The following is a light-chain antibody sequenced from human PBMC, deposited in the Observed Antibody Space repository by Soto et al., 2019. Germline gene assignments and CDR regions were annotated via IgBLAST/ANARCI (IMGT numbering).Light chain of an antibody. CDR2: DAS. CDR3: QQRSNWPRT. CDR1: QSVSNN. Sequence: EIVLTQSPATLSLSPGERATLSCRASQSVSNNLGWYQQKPGQAPRLLIYDASHRANDIPARFSGSGSGTDFTLSINSLEPEDFAVYYCQQRSNWPRTFGQGTKLEIK. J-gene: IGKJ2*01. V-gene: IGKV3-11*01.